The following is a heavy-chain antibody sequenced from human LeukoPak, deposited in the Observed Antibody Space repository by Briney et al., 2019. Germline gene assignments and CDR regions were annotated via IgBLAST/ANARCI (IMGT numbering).Heavy chain of an antibody. CDR1: GFTFTSHW. D-gene: IGHD2-8*01. J-gene: IGHJ4*02. CDR3: ARDATYCTNGVCYTRFDY. Sequence: GGSLRLSCAASGFTFTSHWMSWVRQAPGKGLEWVARMNQDGSEKYYVDSVKGRFTISRDNAKTSLYLEMNSLRAEDTAVYYCARDATYCTNGVCYTRFDYWGQGTLVTVSS. V-gene: IGHV3-7*01. CDR2: MNQDGSEK.